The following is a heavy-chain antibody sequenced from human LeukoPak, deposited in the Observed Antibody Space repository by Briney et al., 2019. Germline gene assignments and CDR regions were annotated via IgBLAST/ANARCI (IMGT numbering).Heavy chain of an antibody. CDR2: IYYSGST. CDR3: ARARPPWQYSYDY. J-gene: IGHJ4*02. V-gene: IGHV4-59*01. Sequence: SETLSLACTVSGGSISSYYWSWIRQPPGKGLEWIGYIYYSGSTNYNPSLKSRVTISVDTSKNQFSLKLSSVTAADTAVYYCARARPPWQYSYDYWGQGTLVTVSS. D-gene: IGHD5-18*01. CDR1: GGSISSYY.